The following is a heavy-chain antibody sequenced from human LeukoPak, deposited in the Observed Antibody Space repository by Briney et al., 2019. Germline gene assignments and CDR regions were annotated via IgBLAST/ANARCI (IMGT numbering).Heavy chain of an antibody. CDR1: GGSVGSGTYY. D-gene: IGHD6-25*01. J-gene: IGHJ4*02. CDR3: GRGWLQSEQRLLQGFDY. CDR2: VYSSGSA. Sequence: SETLSLTCTVSGGSVGSGTYYWNWIRQPAGKGLEWIGRVYSSGSANYNPSLRSRLTLSVDMSKNKFSLKLKSVTAADTAVYYCGRGWLQSEQRLLQGFDYWGRGTLVTVAS. V-gene: IGHV4-61*02.